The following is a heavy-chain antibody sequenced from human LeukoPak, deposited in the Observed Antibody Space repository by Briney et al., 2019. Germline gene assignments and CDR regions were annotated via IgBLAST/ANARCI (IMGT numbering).Heavy chain of an antibody. D-gene: IGHD3-9*01. J-gene: IGHJ4*02. Sequence: ASVKVSCKASGYTFTGYYMHWVRQAPGQGLEWMGRINPNSGGTNYAQKFQGRVTMTRDTSISTAYMELSRLRSDDTAVYYCARVGSTKYYDILTGYKLKPFDYWGQGTLVTVSS. CDR3: ARVGSTKYYDILTGYKLKPFDY. CDR2: INPNSGGT. CDR1: GYTFTGYY. V-gene: IGHV1-2*06.